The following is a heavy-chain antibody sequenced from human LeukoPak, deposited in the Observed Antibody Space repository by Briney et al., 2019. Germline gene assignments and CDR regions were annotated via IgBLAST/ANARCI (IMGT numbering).Heavy chain of an antibody. J-gene: IGHJ4*02. CDR2: IYHSGST. CDR3: ARGWQWPRNFDY. CDR1: GYSISSGYY. Sequence: SETLSLTCTVSGYSISSGYYWGWIRQPPGKGLEWIGSIYHSGSTYYNPSLKSRVTISVDTSKNQFSLKLSSVTAADTAVYYCARGWQWPRNFDYWGQGALVTVSS. V-gene: IGHV4-38-2*02. D-gene: IGHD6-19*01.